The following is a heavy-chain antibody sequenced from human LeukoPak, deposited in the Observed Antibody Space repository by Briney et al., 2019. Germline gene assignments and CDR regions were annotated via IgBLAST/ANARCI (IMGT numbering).Heavy chain of an antibody. J-gene: IGHJ5*02. CDR3: ARFTSGYYNWFDP. D-gene: IGHD3-3*01. CDR1: GFTFSSYS. Sequence: GGSMRLSCAASGFTFSSYSMNWVRQAPGKGLEWVSYISSSSSTIYYADSVKGRFTISRDNAKNSLYLQMNSLRAEDTAVYYCARFTSGYYNWFDPWGQGTLVTVSS. V-gene: IGHV3-48*01. CDR2: ISSSSSTI.